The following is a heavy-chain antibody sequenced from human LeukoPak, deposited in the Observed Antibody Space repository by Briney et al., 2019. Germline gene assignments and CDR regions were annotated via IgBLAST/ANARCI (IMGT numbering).Heavy chain of an antibody. V-gene: IGHV3-21*01. CDR3: ARDKIPSAGTPRGFDP. Sequence: GGSLRLSCAASGFSFSIYGMSWVRQAPGKGLEWVSSISSTSSYIYYAASVKGRFTISRDNAKSSLYLQMNSLRAEDTAVYYCARDKIPSAGTPRGFDPWGQGTLVTVSS. CDR1: GFSFSIYG. CDR2: ISSTSSYI. J-gene: IGHJ5*02. D-gene: IGHD6-13*01.